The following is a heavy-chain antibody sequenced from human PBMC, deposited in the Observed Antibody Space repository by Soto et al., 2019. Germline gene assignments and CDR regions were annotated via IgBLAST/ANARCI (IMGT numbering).Heavy chain of an antibody. D-gene: IGHD3-10*01. CDR1: GFTFSSYG. CDR3: ARDPYYYGSGSYYNDY. CDR2: IWYDGSNK. J-gene: IGHJ4*02. V-gene: IGHV3-33*01. Sequence: GGSLRLSCAASGFTFSSYGMHWVRQAPGKGLEWVAVIWYDGSNKYYADSVKGRFTISRDNSKNTVYLQMNSLRAEDTAVYYCARDPYYYGSGSYYNDYWGQGTLVTVSS.